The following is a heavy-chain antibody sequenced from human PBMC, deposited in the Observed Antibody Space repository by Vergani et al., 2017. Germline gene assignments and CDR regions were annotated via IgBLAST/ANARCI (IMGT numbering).Heavy chain of an antibody. D-gene: IGHD3-16*01. CDR2: IQFDGSNQ. Sequence: QVQLVESGGGVVQRGGSLRLSCATSGFTLSNYDMQWIRQGPGKGLEFVAFIQFDGSNQYYADSVKGRFTLSRDFSKNPLYLQMNSLRTDDTATYYCAKHFRGWGIDYWGQGTQVIVSS. J-gene: IGHJ4*02. CDR1: GFTLSNYD. V-gene: IGHV3-30*02. CDR3: AKHFRGWGIDY.